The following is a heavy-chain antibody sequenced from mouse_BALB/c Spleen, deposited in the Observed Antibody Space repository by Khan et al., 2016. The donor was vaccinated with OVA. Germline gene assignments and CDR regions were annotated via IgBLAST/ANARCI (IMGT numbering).Heavy chain of an antibody. J-gene: IGHJ4*01. CDR3: ARGARTTYGMDY. V-gene: IGHV1-9*01. CDR2: ILPGRGNS. D-gene: IGHD3-1*01. CDR1: GYTFSSYW. Sequence: QVQLQQSGAELMKSGASVKISCKATGYTFSSYWIEWVKQRPGHGLEWIGEILPGRGNSNYNEKFKDKATFTADTSSNIAYMQLSSLTSEDSAVYYCARGARTTYGMDYWGQGTSVTVSS.